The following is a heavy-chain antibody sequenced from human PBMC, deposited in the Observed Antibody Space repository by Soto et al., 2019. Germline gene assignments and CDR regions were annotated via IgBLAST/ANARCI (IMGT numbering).Heavy chain of an antibody. D-gene: IGHD1-1*01. CDR1: GGSINSYEYY. J-gene: IGHJ4*02. CDR3: ARERSNSPDFFDS. V-gene: IGHV4-30-4*01. Sequence: SETLSLTCSVSGGSINSYEYYWTWIRQPPGEGLEWIGHIYYTGSTSYNPSLKSRVTISLETSKNQFSLKLNSLTAADTAVYYCARERSNSPDFFDSWGQGTLVTVSS. CDR2: IYYTGST.